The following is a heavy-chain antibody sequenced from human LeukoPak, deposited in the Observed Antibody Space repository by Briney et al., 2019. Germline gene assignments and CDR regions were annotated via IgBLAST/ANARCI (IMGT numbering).Heavy chain of an antibody. CDR2: INTDGSST. J-gene: IGHJ5*02. CDR1: GFTFSSYW. CDR3: AGTPDIVVVPAAIFGWFDP. Sequence: PGGSLRLSCAASGFTFSSYWMHWVRQAPGKGLVWVSRINTDGSSTSYADSVKGRFTISRDNAKNTLYLQMNSLRAEDTAVYYCAGTPDIVVVPAAIFGWFDPWGQGTLVTVSS. V-gene: IGHV3-74*01. D-gene: IGHD2-2*02.